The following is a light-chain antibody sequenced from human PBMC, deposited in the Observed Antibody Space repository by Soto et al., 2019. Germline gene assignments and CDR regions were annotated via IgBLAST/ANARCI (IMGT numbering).Light chain of an antibody. V-gene: IGKV3-15*01. CDR2: GAS. CDR1: QSFSSSY. J-gene: IGKJ1*01. Sequence: EIVLTQSPGTLSLSPGERVTLSCRSSQSFSSSYLAWYQQKPGQAPRLLIYGASTRATGIPARFSGSGSGTEFTLTISSLQSEDFAVYYCQQYSYWPRTFGQGTKVDIK. CDR3: QQYSYWPRT.